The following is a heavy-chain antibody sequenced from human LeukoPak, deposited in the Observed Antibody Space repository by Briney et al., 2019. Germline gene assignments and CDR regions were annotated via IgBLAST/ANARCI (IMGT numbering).Heavy chain of an antibody. V-gene: IGHV4-61*10. CDR1: GGSISSGSYY. J-gene: IGHJ3*02. CDR3: ARMSGSGSYRFHAFDI. D-gene: IGHD3-10*01. CDR2: IYYSGST. Sequence: SETLSLTCTVSGGSISSGSYYWSWIRQPAGKGLEWIGYIYYSGSTYYNPSLKSRVTISVDTSKNQFSLKLSSVTAADTAVYYCARMSGSGSYRFHAFDIWGQGTMVTVSS.